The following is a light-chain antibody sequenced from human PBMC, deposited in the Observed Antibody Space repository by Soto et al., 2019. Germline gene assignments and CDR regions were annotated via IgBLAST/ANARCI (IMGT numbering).Light chain of an antibody. V-gene: IGKV1-39*01. Sequence: DIQMTQSPSSLSASVGDRVTITCRASQSISSYLNWYQQKPGKAPKLLIYAASSLQSGVPSRFNGSGSGTDFTLTISSLKPEDFATYYCQQSYSTPWTFGQGTKVEIK. J-gene: IGKJ1*01. CDR3: QQSYSTPWT. CDR2: AAS. CDR1: QSISSY.